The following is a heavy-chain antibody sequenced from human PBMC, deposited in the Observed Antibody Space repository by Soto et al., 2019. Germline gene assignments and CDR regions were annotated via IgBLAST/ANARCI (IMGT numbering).Heavy chain of an antibody. CDR3: AKDSRSYSGNYGAFDI. J-gene: IGHJ3*02. V-gene: IGHV3-23*01. CDR1: GFTFSSYA. D-gene: IGHD1-26*01. CDR2: ISGSGDST. Sequence: PGGSLRLSCAASGFTFSSYAMNWVRQVPGKGQEWVSAISGSGDSTYYADSVKGRFTISRDNSNNTLFLQMNSLRAEDTAVYYCAKDSRSYSGNYGAFDIWGQGTMVTGSS.